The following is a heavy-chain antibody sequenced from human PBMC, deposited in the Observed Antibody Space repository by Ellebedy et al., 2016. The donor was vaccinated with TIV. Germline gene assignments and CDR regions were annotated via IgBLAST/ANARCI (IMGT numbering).Heavy chain of an antibody. J-gene: IGHJ5*02. V-gene: IGHV5-51*01. CDR3: SIAADGTTWFDP. CDR2: IHPANSHT. D-gene: IGHD6-13*01. Sequence: GASLKISCKGSGYSFTSYWIGWVRQMPGKGLEWVGIIHPANSHTKYSPSVQGQVTISVDTSISTAYLQWSSLQASDTAMYYCSIAADGTTWFDPWGQGTLVTVSS. CDR1: GYSFTSYW.